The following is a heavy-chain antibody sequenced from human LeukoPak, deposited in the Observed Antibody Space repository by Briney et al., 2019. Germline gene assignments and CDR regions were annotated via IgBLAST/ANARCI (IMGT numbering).Heavy chain of an antibody. CDR1: GFTVSSNY. CDR3: AREVWELRGVFDY. D-gene: IGHD1-26*01. CDR2: IYSGDST. V-gene: IGHV3-53*01. Sequence: GGSLRLSCAASGFTVSSNYMSWVRQAPGKGLEWVSVIYSGDSTYYADSVKGRFTISRDNSKNTLYLQMNSLRAEDTAVYYCAREVWELRGVFDYWGQGTLVTVSS. J-gene: IGHJ4*02.